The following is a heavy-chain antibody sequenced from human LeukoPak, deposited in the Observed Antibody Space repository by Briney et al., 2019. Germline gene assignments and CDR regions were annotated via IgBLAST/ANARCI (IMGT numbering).Heavy chain of an antibody. D-gene: IGHD4-17*01. CDR2: IKQDGSEK. Sequence: GGSLRLSCAASGFTFSSYWMSWVRQAPGKGLEWVANIKQDGSEKYYVDSVKGRFTISGDNAKNSLYLQMNSLRAEDTAVYYCARGAGSYGDYKYYYYYMDVWGKGTAVTVSS. J-gene: IGHJ6*03. V-gene: IGHV3-7*04. CDR1: GFTFSSYW. CDR3: ARGAGSYGDYKYYYYYMDV.